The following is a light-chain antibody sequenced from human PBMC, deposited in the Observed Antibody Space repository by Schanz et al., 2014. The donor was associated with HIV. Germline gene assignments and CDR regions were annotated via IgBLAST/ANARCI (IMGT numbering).Light chain of an antibody. Sequence: EIVLTQSPDTLSLSPGERATLSCRASQTVSSSSLAWYQQKPGQSPRLLIYSASRRANGIPDRFSGSGSGTDFTLTISRLEPEDFAVYYCQHYGSSFGPGTKVDIK. CDR1: QTVSSSS. CDR3: QHYGSS. CDR2: SAS. V-gene: IGKV3-20*01. J-gene: IGKJ3*01.